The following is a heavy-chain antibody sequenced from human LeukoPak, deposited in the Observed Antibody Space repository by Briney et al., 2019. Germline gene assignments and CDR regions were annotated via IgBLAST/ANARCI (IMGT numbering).Heavy chain of an antibody. V-gene: IGHV1-69*04. J-gene: IGHJ6*02. D-gene: IGHD3-9*01. CDR1: GGTFSSYA. CDR2: IIPILGIA. Sequence: PGASVRVSCKASGGTFSSYAISWVRQAPGQGLEWMGRIIPILGIANYAQTLQGRVTITADKSTSTAYMELSRLRSEDTAVYYCARDTTPSPYDILTGYYNGFQHYYGMDVWGQGTTVTVSS. CDR3: ARDTTPSPYDILTGYYNGFQHYYGMDV.